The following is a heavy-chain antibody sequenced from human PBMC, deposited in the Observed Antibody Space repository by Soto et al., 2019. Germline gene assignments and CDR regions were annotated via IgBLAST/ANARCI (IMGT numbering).Heavy chain of an antibody. J-gene: IGHJ5*02. CDR1: GYTFITYF. D-gene: IGHD6-6*01. V-gene: IGHV1-46*03. Sequence: ASVKVSWKASGYTFITYFMHWVRQAPGQGLEWMGVINPSRGTTTYAQKFQDRVTMTRDTSASTVYMELSSLRSEDTAMYYFSRSYISSSYLFSSWGRGTLVTVSS. CDR3: SRSYISSSYLFSS. CDR2: INPSRGTT.